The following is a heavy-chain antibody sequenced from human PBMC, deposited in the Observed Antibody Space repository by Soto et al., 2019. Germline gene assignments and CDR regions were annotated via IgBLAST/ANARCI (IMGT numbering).Heavy chain of an antibody. J-gene: IGHJ4*02. CDR2: INPNSGGT. CDR1: GYTFTGYY. Sequence: ASVKVSCKASGYTFTGYYIHWVRQAPGQGLEWMGWINPNSGGTNYAQKFQGWVTMTRDTSISTAYMELSRLRSDDTAVYYCARGETGYYGSGSSDYYFDYWGQGTLVTVSS. D-gene: IGHD3-10*01. CDR3: ARGETGYYGSGSSDYYFDY. V-gene: IGHV1-2*04.